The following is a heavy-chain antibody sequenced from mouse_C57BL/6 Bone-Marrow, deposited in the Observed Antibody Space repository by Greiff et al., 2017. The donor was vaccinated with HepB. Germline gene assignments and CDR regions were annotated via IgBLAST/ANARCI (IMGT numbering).Heavy chain of an antibody. V-gene: IGHV3-6*01. Sequence: EVKLVESGPGLVKPSQSLSLTCSVTGYSITSGYYWNWIRQFPGNKLEWMGYISYDGSNNYNPSLKNRISITRDTSKNQFFLKLNSVTTEDTATYYCARDLLNWGQGTTLTVSS. CDR1: GYSITSGYY. D-gene: IGHD1-1*01. CDR3: ARDLLN. CDR2: ISYDGSN. J-gene: IGHJ2*01.